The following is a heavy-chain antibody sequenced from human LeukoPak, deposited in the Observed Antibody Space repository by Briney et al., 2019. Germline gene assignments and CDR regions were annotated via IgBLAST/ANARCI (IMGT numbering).Heavy chain of an antibody. CDR1: GYNFASYW. Sequence: GESLKISCEASGYNFASYWIGWARQSPGKGLEWMGIIYPGDSHTIYTPSFEGQVTISADKSIVYLHWSSLKASDSAIYYCARKLPSGGTSRGWFDPWGQGTLVTVSS. CDR2: IYPGDSHT. V-gene: IGHV5-51*01. D-gene: IGHD1-26*01. CDR3: ARKLPSGGTSRGWFDP. J-gene: IGHJ5*02.